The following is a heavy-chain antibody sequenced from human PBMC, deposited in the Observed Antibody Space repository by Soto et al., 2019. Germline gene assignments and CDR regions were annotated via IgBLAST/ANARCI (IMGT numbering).Heavy chain of an antibody. CDR2: IIPIFGTA. J-gene: IGHJ6*02. CDR3: AREVVVTAELYYYYYGMDV. D-gene: IGHD2-21*02. Sequence: QVQLVQSGAEVKKPGSSVKVSCKASGGTFSSYAISWVRQAPGQGLEWMGGIIPIFGTANYAQKFQGRVTITADESTSTAYMELSSPRSEDTAVYYCAREVVVTAELYYYYYGMDVWGQGTTVTVSS. V-gene: IGHV1-69*01. CDR1: GGTFSSYA.